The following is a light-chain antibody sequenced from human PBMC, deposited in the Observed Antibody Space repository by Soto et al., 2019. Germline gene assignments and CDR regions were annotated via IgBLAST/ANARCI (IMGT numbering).Light chain of an antibody. CDR2: GAS. Sequence: EIVLTQSPGTLSLSPGERATLSCRASQSVTSNYLAWYQQKPGQAPRLLIYGASSRATGIPDRFSGSWSGTDFTLTISRLEPEDFAVYYCRQYGSSPQTFGQGTKVEIK. CDR1: QSVTSNY. CDR3: RQYGSSPQT. V-gene: IGKV3-20*01. J-gene: IGKJ1*01.